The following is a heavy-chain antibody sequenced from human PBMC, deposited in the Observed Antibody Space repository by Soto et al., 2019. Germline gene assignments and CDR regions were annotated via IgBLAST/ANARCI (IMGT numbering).Heavy chain of an antibody. CDR2: IMEDGSEI. V-gene: IGHV3-7*01. Sequence: PGGALRLSCAVSGFNVMSYWMSWVRQAPGKGLEWVASIMEDGSEIYYLHSVRGRFSISRDSAGNALHLTMNYLSAEDTGVYFCARDIGFDYVNWGQGTLVTVYS. J-gene: IGHJ4*02. CDR1: GFNVMSYW. D-gene: IGHD3-16*01. CDR3: ARDIGFDYVN.